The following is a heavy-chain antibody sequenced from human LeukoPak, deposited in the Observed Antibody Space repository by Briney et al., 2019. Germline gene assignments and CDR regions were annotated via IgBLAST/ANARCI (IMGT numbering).Heavy chain of an antibody. J-gene: IGHJ4*02. CDR3: ARAIRSGYGDYPGHFDY. CDR1: GYTFTGYY. CDR2: INPNSGGT. D-gene: IGHD4-17*01. Sequence: ASVKVSCKASGYTFTGYYMHWVRQAPGQGLEWMGRINPNSGGTNYAQKFQGRVTMTRDTSISTAYMGLSRLRSDDTAVYYCARAIRSGYGDYPGHFDYWGQGTLVTVSS. V-gene: IGHV1-2*06.